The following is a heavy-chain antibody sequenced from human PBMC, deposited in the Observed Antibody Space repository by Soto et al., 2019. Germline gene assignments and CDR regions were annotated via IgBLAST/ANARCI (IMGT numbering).Heavy chain of an antibody. CDR3: ARDPPATRHGMDV. CDR2: IYSGGST. J-gene: IGHJ6*02. V-gene: IGHV3-53*01. CDR1: GFTFSSYT. Sequence: GGSLRLSCAASGFTFSSYTMSWVRQAPGKGLEWVSVIYSGGSTYYADSVRGRFTISRDNSKNTLYLQMKSLRAEDTAVYYCARDPPATRHGMDVWGQGTTVTVSS.